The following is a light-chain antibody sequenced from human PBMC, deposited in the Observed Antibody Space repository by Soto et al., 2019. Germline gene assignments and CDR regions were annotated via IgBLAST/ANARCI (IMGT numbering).Light chain of an antibody. CDR2: DAS. Sequence: MTQYQTSLFASVGGRVTIACQATQDITIYLDWYQQRPGKAPNLLIYDASNLEIGVPSRFSGSGSGTQFTFTISSLQTEDIGTYYCQQYDILPITFGRGTLLEI. V-gene: IGKV1-33*01. CDR3: QQYDILPIT. CDR1: QDITIY. J-gene: IGKJ5*01.